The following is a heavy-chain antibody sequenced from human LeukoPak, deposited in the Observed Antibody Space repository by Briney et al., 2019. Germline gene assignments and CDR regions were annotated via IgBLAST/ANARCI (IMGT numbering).Heavy chain of an antibody. CDR2: INPNSGGT. CDR1: GYTFTGYY. V-gene: IGHV1-2*02. J-gene: IGHJ4*02. D-gene: IGHD3-22*01. Sequence: GASVKVSCKASGYTFTGYYMHWVRQAPGQGLEWMGWINPNSGGTNYAQKFQGRVTMTRDTSISTAYMELSRLRSDDTAVYYCASGREIDWNYYDSSGYRNWGQGTLVTVSS. CDR3: ASGREIDWNYYDSSGYRN.